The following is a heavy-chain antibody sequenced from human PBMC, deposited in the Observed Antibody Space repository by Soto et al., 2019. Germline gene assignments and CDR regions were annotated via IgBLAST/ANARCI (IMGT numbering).Heavy chain of an antibody. J-gene: IGHJ6*02. V-gene: IGHV3-30*18. CDR3: AKVVVAAPYYYYYVMDV. D-gene: IGHD2-15*01. CDR1: GFTFSSYG. Sequence: QVQLVESGGGVVQPGRSLRLSCAASGFTFSSYGMHWVRQTPGKGLEWVAVISYDGSNKYYADSVKGRFTISRDNSKNTLYLQMHSLRAADTAVYYCAKVVVAAPYYYYYVMDVWGQGTTVTVSS. CDR2: ISYDGSNK.